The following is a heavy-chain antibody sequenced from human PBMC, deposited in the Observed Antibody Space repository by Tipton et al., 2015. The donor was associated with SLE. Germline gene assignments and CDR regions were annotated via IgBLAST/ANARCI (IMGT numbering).Heavy chain of an antibody. CDR1: GYTFTTYY. V-gene: IGHV1-46*01. CDR3: ARDNHLDWFSNWFDP. J-gene: IGHJ5*02. CDR2: INPSGGST. D-gene: IGHD3-3*01. Sequence: QLVQSGAEVKKPGASVKVSCQASGYTFTTYYIHWVRQAPGQGLEWMGMINPSGGSTSYAEKFRDKVTMTRDTSTSTVFMELTSLRSDDTAVYYCARDNHLDWFSNWFDPWGQGTLVTVSS.